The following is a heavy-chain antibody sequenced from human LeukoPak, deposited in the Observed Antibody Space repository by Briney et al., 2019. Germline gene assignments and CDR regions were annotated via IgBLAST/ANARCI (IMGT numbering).Heavy chain of an antibody. CDR1: GGSISSSNW. CDR2: IYHSGRT. CDR3: ARDNYDNSGYYFDY. Sequence: PSGTLSLTCAVSGGSISSSNWWSWVRQPPGKGLEWIGEIYHSGRTNYTPSLKSRVTISVDKSKNQLSLKLSSVTAADTALYYCARDNYDNSGYYFDYWGQGTLVTVSS. V-gene: IGHV4-4*02. D-gene: IGHD3-22*01. J-gene: IGHJ4*02.